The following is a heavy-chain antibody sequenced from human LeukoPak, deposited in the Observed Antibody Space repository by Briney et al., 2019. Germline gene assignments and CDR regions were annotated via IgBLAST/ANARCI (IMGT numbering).Heavy chain of an antibody. Sequence: PSETLSLTCTVSGGSISSSSYYWGWIRQPPGKGLEWIGRIYTSGSTNYNPSLKSRVTMSVDTSQNQFSLKLSSVTAADTAVYYCARDRIAAAGTVIDYWGQGTLVTVSS. CDR1: GGSISSSSYY. CDR3: ARDRIAAAGTVIDY. D-gene: IGHD6-13*01. V-gene: IGHV4-61*05. J-gene: IGHJ4*02. CDR2: IYTSGST.